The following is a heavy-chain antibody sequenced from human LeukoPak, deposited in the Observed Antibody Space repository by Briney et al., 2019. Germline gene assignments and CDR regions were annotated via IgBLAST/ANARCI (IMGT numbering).Heavy chain of an antibody. CDR3: AKRGVVIRVILVGFHKEAYYFDS. D-gene: IGHD3-22*01. J-gene: IGHJ4*02. V-gene: IGHV3-23*01. Sequence: GGSLRLSCAVSGITLSNYGMTWVRQAPGKGLEWVAGISGSGGGTNYADSVKGRFTISRDNPKNTLYLQMNSLGAEDTAVYFCAKRGVVIRVILVGFHKEAYYFDSWGQGALVTVSS. CDR2: ISGSGGGT. CDR1: GITLSNYG.